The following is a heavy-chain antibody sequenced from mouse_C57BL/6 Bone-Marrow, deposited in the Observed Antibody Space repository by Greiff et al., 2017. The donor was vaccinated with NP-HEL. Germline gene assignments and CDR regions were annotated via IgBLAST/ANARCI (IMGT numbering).Heavy chain of an antibody. CDR2: LYPGDGDT. Sequence: QVHVKQSGPELVKPGASVKISCKASGYAFSSSWMNWVKQRPGKGLEWIGRLYPGDGDTNYNGKFKGKATLTADKSSSTAYMQLSSLTSEDSAVYFFARRTAQASYAMDYWGQGTSVTVSS. V-gene: IGHV1-82*01. CDR1: GYAFSSSW. D-gene: IGHD3-2*02. J-gene: IGHJ4*01. CDR3: ARRTAQASYAMDY.